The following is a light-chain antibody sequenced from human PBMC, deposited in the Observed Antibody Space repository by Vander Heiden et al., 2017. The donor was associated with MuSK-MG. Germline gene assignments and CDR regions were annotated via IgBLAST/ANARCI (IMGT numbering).Light chain of an antibody. Sequence: VLPPSHGTLSLSPGERATLSCRASQSVSSSYLSCYQQKPGQAPRLLIYGASSRATGIPDRCIRSGSGTDVTLTISRLEPEDFTVYYCQQYGSSPPVTFGQGTKLEIK. CDR2: GAS. J-gene: IGKJ2*01. CDR1: QSVSSSY. V-gene: IGKV3-20*01. CDR3: QQYGSSPPVT.